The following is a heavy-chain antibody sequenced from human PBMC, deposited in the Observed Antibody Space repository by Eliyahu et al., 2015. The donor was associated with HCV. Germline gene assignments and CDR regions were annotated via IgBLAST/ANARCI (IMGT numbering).Heavy chain of an antibody. CDR3: ARDSGWLPVN. CDR2: IKQDGSDK. J-gene: IGHJ4*02. Sequence: EVQLVESGGGLXXPGGSLRLSCAASGFTLXSSXXSWVRQAXGKGLEWVANIKQDGSDKYYVDSVEGRFTISRDNAKNSLYLQMNSLRAEDTAVYYCARDSGWLPVNWGQGTLVTVSS. CDR1: GFTLXSSX. D-gene: IGHD5-12*01. V-gene: IGHV3-7*03.